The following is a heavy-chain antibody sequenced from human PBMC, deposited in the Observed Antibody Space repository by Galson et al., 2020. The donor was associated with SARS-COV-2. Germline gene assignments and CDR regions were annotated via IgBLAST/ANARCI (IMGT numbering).Heavy chain of an antibody. Sequence: SLRLSCAASGFTFSDHYLDWVRQAPGKGLEWVGRSRNQAYSYTTEYAASVKGRFTISRDFSKNSLYLQMNSLKTEDTAVYYCTRTRRDGFDFDYWGQGTLVTVSS. J-gene: IGHJ4*02. CDR3: TRTRRDGFDFDY. CDR1: GFTFSDHY. D-gene: IGHD5-12*01. CDR2: SRNQAYSYTT. V-gene: IGHV3-72*01.